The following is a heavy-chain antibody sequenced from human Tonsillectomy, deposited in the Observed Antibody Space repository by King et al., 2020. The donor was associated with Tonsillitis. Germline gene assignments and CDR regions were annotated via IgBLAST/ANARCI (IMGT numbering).Heavy chain of an antibody. CDR3: ARSGYYYYGIDA. J-gene: IGHJ6*02. Sequence: VQLVESGGGLVKPGGSLRLSCAASGFTFSDYSVNWVRQAPGKGLEWVSFISSSSSYIYYASSVKGRFTISRDNAKNSLYMQMNSLTAEDTAVYYCARSGYYYYGIDAWGQGTTVTVSS. CDR2: ISSSSSYI. CDR1: GFTFSDYS. V-gene: IGHV3-21*01.